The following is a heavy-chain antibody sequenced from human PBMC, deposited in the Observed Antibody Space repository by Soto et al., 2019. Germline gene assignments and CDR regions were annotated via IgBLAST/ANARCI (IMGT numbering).Heavy chain of an antibody. CDR3: ARDKMVTANYYYYGMDV. CDR2: ISYDGSNK. CDR1: GFTFSSYA. Sequence: LRLSCAASGFTFSSYAMHWVRQAPGKGLEWVAVISYDGSNKYYADSVKGRFTISRDNSKNTLYLQMNSLRAEDTAVYYCARDKMVTANYYYYGMDVWGQGTTVTVSS. J-gene: IGHJ6*02. D-gene: IGHD2-21*02. V-gene: IGHV3-30-3*01.